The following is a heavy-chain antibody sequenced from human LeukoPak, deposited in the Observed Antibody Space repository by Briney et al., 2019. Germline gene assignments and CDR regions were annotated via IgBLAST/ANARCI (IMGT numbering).Heavy chain of an antibody. J-gene: IGHJ5*01. CDR2: ISADSSRA. CDR1: GFTFSSNA. D-gene: IGHD3-10*01. Sequence: GGSLRLSCAASGFTFSSNAMTWVRQAPGKGLEWVSAISADSSRADYADSVKGRFTISRDNSKNTLYLQVDSLRVEDTAVYYCARINPSVSALIRTPPDSWGQGTLVTISS. V-gene: IGHV3-23*01. CDR3: ARINPSVSALIRTPPDS.